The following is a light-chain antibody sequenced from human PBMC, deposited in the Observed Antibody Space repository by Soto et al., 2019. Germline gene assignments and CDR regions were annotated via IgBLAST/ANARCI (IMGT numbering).Light chain of an antibody. J-gene: IGKJ4*01. CDR2: GAS. V-gene: IGKV3-15*01. Sequence: EIAMTQSPATLSVSPGERATLSCRASQSVNSNLAWYQQKPGQAPRLLIYGASTRATGIPARFSGSGSGTEFTVTSSSMQSEDCAVYYCQKYNNWPLTFGGGTKVEIK. CDR3: QKYNNWPLT. CDR1: QSVNSN.